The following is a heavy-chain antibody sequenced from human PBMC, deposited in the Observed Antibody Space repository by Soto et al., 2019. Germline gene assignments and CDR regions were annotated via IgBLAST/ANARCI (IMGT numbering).Heavy chain of an antibody. CDR2: IWYDGSNK. V-gene: IGHV3-33*01. J-gene: IGHJ4*02. CDR3: AREVAAAGTNVFDY. D-gene: IGHD6-13*01. Sequence: GGSLRLSCAASGFTFSSYGMHWVRQAPGKGLEWVAVIWYDGSNKYYADSVKGRFTISRDNSKNTLYLQMNSLRAEDTAVYYCAREVAAAGTNVFDYWGQGTLVTVSS. CDR1: GFTFSSYG.